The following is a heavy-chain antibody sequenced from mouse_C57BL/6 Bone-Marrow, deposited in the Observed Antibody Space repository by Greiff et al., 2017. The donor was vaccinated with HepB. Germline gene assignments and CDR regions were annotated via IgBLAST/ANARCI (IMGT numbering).Heavy chain of an antibody. J-gene: IGHJ3*01. Sequence: QVQLQQSGPELVKPGASVKLSCKASGYTFTSYDINWVKQRPGQGLEWIGWIYPRDGSTEYNEKFKGKATLTVDTSSSTAYMELHSLTSEDSAVYFCARSGASFAYWGQGTLVTVSA. CDR3: ARSGASFAY. V-gene: IGHV1-85*01. D-gene: IGHD4-1*01. CDR1: GYTFTSYD. CDR2: IYPRDGST.